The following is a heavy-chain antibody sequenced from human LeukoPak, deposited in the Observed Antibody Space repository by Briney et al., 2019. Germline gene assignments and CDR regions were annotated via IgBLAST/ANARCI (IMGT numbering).Heavy chain of an antibody. CDR1: GFTFSSYG. Sequence: PGGSLRLSCAASGFTFSSYGMHWVRQAPGKGLEWVAVIWYDGSAKYYADSVKGRVTISRDDSKNMLYLQMNSLRADDTAVYYCARDRYILTGYYYFDYWGQGTLVTVSS. CDR3: ARDRYILTGYYYFDY. D-gene: IGHD3-9*01. J-gene: IGHJ4*02. V-gene: IGHV3-33*01. CDR2: IWYDGSAK.